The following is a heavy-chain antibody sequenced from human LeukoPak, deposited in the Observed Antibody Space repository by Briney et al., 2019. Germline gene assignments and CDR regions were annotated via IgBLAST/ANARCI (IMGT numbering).Heavy chain of an antibody. Sequence: PGGSLRLSCAASGFTFSSHAMCWVRQAPGKGLEWVSTISGGGAGTYYADSVKGRFTISRDNSKNTLYLQMNSLRAEDTAVYYCAKYAVTTRSWFDPWGQGTLVSVSS. J-gene: IGHJ5*02. CDR1: GFTFSSHA. V-gene: IGHV3-23*01. CDR3: AKYAVTTRSWFDP. CDR2: ISGGGAGT. D-gene: IGHD4-17*01.